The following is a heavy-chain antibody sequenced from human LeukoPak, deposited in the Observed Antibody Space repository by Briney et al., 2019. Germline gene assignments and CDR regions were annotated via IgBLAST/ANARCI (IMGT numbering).Heavy chain of an antibody. Sequence: SETLSLTCTVSGGSISRYYWNWIRQPPGKGLEWIGYIYYSGSTNYNPSLKSRVTISVDTSKNQFSLKLSSVTAADTAVYYCARGKLRYFDWLPLPDYWGQGTLVTVSS. D-gene: IGHD3-9*01. CDR2: IYYSGST. J-gene: IGHJ4*02. CDR3: ARGKLRYFDWLPLPDY. CDR1: GGSISRYY. V-gene: IGHV4-59*01.